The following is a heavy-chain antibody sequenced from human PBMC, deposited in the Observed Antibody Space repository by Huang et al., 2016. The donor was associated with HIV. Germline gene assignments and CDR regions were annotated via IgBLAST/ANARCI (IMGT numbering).Heavy chain of an antibody. V-gene: IGHV1-2*02. D-gene: IGHD6-6*01. CDR2: INPKGGGT. CDR1: GYTFTDSN. Sequence: QVQLVQSGAEVKNPGASVRVSCKASGYTFTDSNIHWVRQAPGKGLGWMGGINPKGGGTIYAQRFQGRITMTRDTTISTVHMDLRRIQSDDTAVYFCARDWSFGSSTSPADWGQGTLVTVSS. CDR3: ARDWSFGSSTSPAD. J-gene: IGHJ4*02.